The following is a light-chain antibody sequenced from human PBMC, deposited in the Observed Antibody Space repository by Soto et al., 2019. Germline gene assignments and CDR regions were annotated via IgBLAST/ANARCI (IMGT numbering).Light chain of an antibody. V-gene: IGKV3-11*01. CDR1: QSVGTF. CDR2: GAS. CDR3: QQRDDWVS. J-gene: IGKJ4*01. Sequence: EIVMTQSPATLSLSPGERATLSCRSSQSVGTFLAWYQQKPGQVPRLLIYGASTRATGIPARFSGSGSGTDFTLTISSLEPEDFAVYYCQQRDDWVSFGGGTKVDIK.